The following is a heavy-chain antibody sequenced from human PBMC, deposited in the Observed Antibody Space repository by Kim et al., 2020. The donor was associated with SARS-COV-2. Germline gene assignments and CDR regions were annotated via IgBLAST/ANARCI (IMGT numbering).Heavy chain of an antibody. Sequence: GGSLRLSCAASGFTFSSYSMNWVRQAPGKGLEWVSYISSSSTIYYADSVKGRFTISRDNAKNSLYLQMNSLRDEDTAVYYCARAGLRITMVRGVIIHTYYFDYWGQGTLVTVSS. D-gene: IGHD3-10*01. V-gene: IGHV3-48*02. CDR1: GFTFSSYS. CDR3: ARAGLRITMVRGVIIHTYYFDY. J-gene: IGHJ4*02. CDR2: ISSSSTI.